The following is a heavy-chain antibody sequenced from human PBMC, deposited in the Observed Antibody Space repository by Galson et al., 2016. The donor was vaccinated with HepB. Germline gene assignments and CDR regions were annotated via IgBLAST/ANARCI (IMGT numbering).Heavy chain of an antibody. CDR3: AKDGRIYCSSASCHDHFHY. CDR1: GVSFSNYG. V-gene: IGHV3-30*18. Sequence: SLRLSCAASGVSFSNYGMHWVRQAPGRGLEWVAVISYDGSKKYYADSVKGRFTISRDNSRNTLFLQMNSLRAEDTAVYYCAKDGRIYCSSASCHDHFHYRGQGTLVTVSS. J-gene: IGHJ4*02. CDR2: ISYDGSKK. D-gene: IGHD2-2*01.